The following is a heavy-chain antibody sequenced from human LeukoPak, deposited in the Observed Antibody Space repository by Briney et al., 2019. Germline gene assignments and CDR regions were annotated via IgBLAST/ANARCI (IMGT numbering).Heavy chain of an antibody. Sequence: GGSLRLSCAASGFTFSSYAMSWVRQAPGKGLERVSAISGSSGSPYCADSVKCRFTISRDNSKNTLYLQMNSLSAEDTAVYFCAKPVPRGEYYYGSGSDFDIWGQGTMVTVSS. V-gene: IGHV3-23*01. CDR3: AKPVPRGEYYYGSGSDFDI. CDR2: ISGSSGSP. CDR1: GFTFSSYA. J-gene: IGHJ3*02. D-gene: IGHD3-10*01.